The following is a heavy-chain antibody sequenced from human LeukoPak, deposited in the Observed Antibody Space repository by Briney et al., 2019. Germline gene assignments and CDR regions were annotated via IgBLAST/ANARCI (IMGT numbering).Heavy chain of an antibody. CDR1: GFSFSTYT. V-gene: IGHV3-21*01. D-gene: IGHD3-10*01. Sequence: GGSLRLSCAASGFSFSTYTVNWVRQAPGKGLEWVSSISSSSSYIYYADSVKGRFTISRDNAMNSLYLQMNSLRAEDTAVYYCARGNEDGILWFGELSDYYGMDVWGQGTTVTVSS. CDR3: ARGNEDGILWFGELSDYYGMDV. J-gene: IGHJ6*02. CDR2: ISSSSSYI.